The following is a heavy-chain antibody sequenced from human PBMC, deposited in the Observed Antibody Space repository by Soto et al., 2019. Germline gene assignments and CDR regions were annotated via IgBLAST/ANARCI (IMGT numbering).Heavy chain of an antibody. D-gene: IGHD3-10*01. CDR3: ARNSDGSGSYNYYMDV. CDR1: GFTFSDHY. CDR2: SRNKANSYTT. Sequence: ESGGGLVQPGGSLRLSCAASGFTFSDHYMDWVRQAPGKGLEWVGRSRNKANSYTTEYAASVKGRFTISRDDSKNSLYLQMNSLKTEDTAVYYCARNSDGSGSYNYYMDVWGKGTTVTVSS. V-gene: IGHV3-72*01. J-gene: IGHJ6*03.